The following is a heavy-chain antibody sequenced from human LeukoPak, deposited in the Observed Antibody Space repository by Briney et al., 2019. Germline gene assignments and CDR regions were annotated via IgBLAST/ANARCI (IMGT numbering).Heavy chain of an antibody. CDR1: GFSFSSYA. CDR2: ISGSGGST. Sequence: GGSLRLSCAASGFSFSSYAMSWVRQAPGKGLEWVSGISGSGGSTYYADSVKGRFTISRDNSKNTLYLQMNSLRGEDTAVYYCAKKTTFWSGYYDYWGQGTLVTVSS. D-gene: IGHD3-3*01. V-gene: IGHV3-23*01. J-gene: IGHJ4*02. CDR3: AKKTTFWSGYYDY.